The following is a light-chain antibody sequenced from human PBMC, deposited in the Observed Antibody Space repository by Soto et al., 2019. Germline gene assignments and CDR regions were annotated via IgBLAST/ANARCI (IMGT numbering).Light chain of an antibody. J-gene: IGLJ3*02. V-gene: IGLV2-14*01. Sequence: QSALTQPASVSGSPGQSITISCTGTSNDVGGYNYVSWYQHHPGKAPKLMIYEVSDRPSGVSNRFSGSKSGNTASLTISGLQAEDEADYYCCAYAGSGTVVFGGGTKLTVL. CDR1: SNDVGGYNY. CDR3: CAYAGSGTVV. CDR2: EVS.